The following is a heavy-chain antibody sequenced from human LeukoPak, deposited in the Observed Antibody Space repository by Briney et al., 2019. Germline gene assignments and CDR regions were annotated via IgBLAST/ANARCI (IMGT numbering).Heavy chain of an antibody. J-gene: IGHJ6*02. CDR2: IFHSSGGT. D-gene: IGHD3-22*01. CDR1: RVSISSSRW. CDR3: ARDYYDSSGYRAPMDV. Sequence: MSSGTLSLTCDVSRVSISSSRWWSWVRRPPGKGLEWIGEIFHSSGGTNYNPSLKSRVTISVDKSKNQVSLMLTSVTAADTAVYYCARDYYDSSGYRAPMDVWGQGTTVTVSS. V-gene: IGHV4-4*02.